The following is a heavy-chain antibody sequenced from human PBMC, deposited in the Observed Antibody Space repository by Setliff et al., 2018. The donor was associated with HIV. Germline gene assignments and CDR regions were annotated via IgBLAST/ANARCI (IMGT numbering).Heavy chain of an antibody. CDR3: ARVIDYGVLYWSYYMDV. V-gene: IGHV1-2*02. J-gene: IGHJ6*03. CDR1: GYTFTGYY. Sequence: ASVKVSCKASGYTFTGYYMHWVRQAPGQGLEWMGWINPKSGGTNYAQKFQGRVTMTRDTSISTAYMDLSRLRSDDTAVYYCARVIDYGVLYWSYYMDVWGKGTTVTVSS. D-gene: IGHD4-17*01. CDR2: INPKSGGT.